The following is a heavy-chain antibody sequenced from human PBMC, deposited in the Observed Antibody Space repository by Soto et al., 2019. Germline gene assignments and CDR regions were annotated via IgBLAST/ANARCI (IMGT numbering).Heavy chain of an antibody. CDR3: ARHRGKAAAGYQFYYYYYGMDV. Sequence: GESLKISCKGSGYSFTSYWISWVRQMPGKGLEWMGRIDPSDSYTNYSPSFQGHVTISADKSISTAYLQWSSLKASDTAMYYCARHRGKAAAGYQFYYYYYGMDVWGQGTTVTVSS. D-gene: IGHD6-13*01. V-gene: IGHV5-10-1*01. J-gene: IGHJ6*02. CDR2: IDPSDSYT. CDR1: GYSFTSYW.